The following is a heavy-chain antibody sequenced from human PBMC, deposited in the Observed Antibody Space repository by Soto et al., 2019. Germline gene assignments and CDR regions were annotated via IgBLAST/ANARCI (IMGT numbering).Heavy chain of an antibody. V-gene: IGHV1-24*01. J-gene: IGHJ3*02. D-gene: IGHD2-15*01. CDR3: ATRFIAGSGVFDI. CDR2: LDPEDGEI. CDR1: GYTLSEVS. Sequence: ASVQVSCKVSGYTLSEVSIHWVRRAPGKGLEWMGGLDPEDGEIIYAQKFQGRVTMTEDSSTDTAYMELSTLRSDDTAVYYCATRFIAGSGVFDIWGQGIFVTVAS.